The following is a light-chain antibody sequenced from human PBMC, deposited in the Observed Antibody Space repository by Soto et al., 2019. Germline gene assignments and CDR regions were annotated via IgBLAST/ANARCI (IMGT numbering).Light chain of an antibody. CDR1: QRVVSSY. Sequence: EILLTQPQCTRSLSPGERPTLSWRARQRVVSSYLAWYQQKPGQAPRLLIYGASSRATGIPDRFSGSGSGTDFTLTISRLEPEDFAVYYCQQYGSSPLTFGGGTKVDIK. CDR2: GAS. CDR3: QQYGSSPLT. V-gene: IGKV3-20*01. J-gene: IGKJ4*01.